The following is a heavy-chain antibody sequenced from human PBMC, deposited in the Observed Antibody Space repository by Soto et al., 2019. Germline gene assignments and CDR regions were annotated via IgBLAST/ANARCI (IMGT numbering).Heavy chain of an antibody. CDR1: SYTISSYG. Sequence: ASVQGSCVASSYTISSYGISWVRPAPGKGLEWMGWISAYNGNTNYAQKLQCRVTMTTDTSTSTAYMELRSLRSDDTAVYYCARATRYCSSTSCFPSAEYFQHWGQGTLVTVSS. CDR3: ARATRYCSSTSCFPSAEYFQH. V-gene: IGHV1-18*01. D-gene: IGHD2-2*01. CDR2: ISAYNGNT. J-gene: IGHJ1*01.